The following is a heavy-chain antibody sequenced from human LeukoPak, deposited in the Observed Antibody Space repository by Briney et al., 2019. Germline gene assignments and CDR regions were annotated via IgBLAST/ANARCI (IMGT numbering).Heavy chain of an antibody. CDR2: ISGSGGST. V-gene: IGHV3-23*01. D-gene: IGHD2-8*01. CDR3: AKDRYCTNGVCSYSSYDY. J-gene: IGHJ4*02. CDR1: GFTFSSYA. Sequence: GGSLRLSCAASGFTFSSYAMSWVRQAPGKGREWVSGISGSGGSTYYADSVKGRFTISRDNSKNTLYLQMNSLRAEDTAVYYCAKDRYCTNGVCSYSSYDYWGQGTLVTVSS.